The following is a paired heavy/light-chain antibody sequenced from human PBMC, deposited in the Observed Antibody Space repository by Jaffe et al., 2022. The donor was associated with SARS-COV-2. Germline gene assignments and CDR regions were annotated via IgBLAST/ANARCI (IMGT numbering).Heavy chain of an antibody. D-gene: IGHD2-21*01. CDR3: ARVQLWLH. CDR2: INHSGST. J-gene: IGHJ4*02. V-gene: IGHV4-34*01. Sequence: QVQLQQWGAGLLKPSETLSLTCTVYGGSFSIYYWSWIRQSPGKGLEWIGEINHSGSTNYNPSLESRVSMSVDTSKKQFSLNLNSVTAADTAVYYCARVQLWLHWGPGTLVTVSS. CDR1: GGSFSIYY.
Light chain of an antibody. CDR1: SGSIASNF. CDR3: QFYDASNRWV. V-gene: IGLV6-57*02. J-gene: IGLJ3*02. Sequence: NFMLTQPHSVSESPGKTVTISCAVGSGSIASNFLQWYQQRPGSAPTTVIYEDNQRPSGVPDRFSGSIDISSNSASLTISGLKTEDEADYYCQFYDASNRWVFGGGTKLTVL. CDR2: EDN.